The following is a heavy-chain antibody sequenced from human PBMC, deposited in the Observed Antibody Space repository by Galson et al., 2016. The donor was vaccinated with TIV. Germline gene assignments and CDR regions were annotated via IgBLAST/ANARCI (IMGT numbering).Heavy chain of an antibody. CDR2: IYPGNYHT. CDR3: ARHDSSAFSNWYFNL. CDR1: GYPFSGYY. Sequence: QSGAEVKKTGESLKISCRGSGYPFSGYYIGWVRQVPGKGLEWMGIIYPGNYHTVYSPSFEGQVTISAHTSTTTAYLQWNSLKASDTAMYYCARHDSSAFSNWYFNLWGRGTLVTVSS. J-gene: IGHJ2*01. V-gene: IGHV5-51*01. D-gene: IGHD3-22*01.